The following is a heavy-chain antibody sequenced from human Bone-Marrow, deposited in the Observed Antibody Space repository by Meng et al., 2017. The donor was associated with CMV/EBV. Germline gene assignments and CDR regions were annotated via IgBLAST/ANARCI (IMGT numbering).Heavy chain of an antibody. CDR2: IIPILGIA. J-gene: IGHJ6*02. CDR3: GRGGYCSSTSCLYYYYYGMEV. D-gene: IGHD2-2*01. Sequence: SVKVSCKASGGTFSSYAISWVRQAPGQGLEWMGGIIPILGIANYAQKFQGRVTITADKSTSTAYMELSSLRSEDTAVYYCGRGGYCSSTSCLYYYYYGMEVWGQWNTVTVAS. CDR1: GGTFSSYA. V-gene: IGHV1-69*10.